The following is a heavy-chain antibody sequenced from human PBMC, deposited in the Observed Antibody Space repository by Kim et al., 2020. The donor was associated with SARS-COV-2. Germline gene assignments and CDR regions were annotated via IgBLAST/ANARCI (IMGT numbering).Heavy chain of an antibody. Sequence: GGSLSLSCAASGFTFDDYAMHWVRQAPGKGLEWVSGISWNSGSIGYADSVKGRFTISRDNAKNSLYLQMNSLRAEDTALYYCAKLPFPGDYGTFDYWGQGTLVTVSS. CDR1: GFTFDDYA. V-gene: IGHV3-9*01. CDR2: ISWNSGSI. J-gene: IGHJ4*02. D-gene: IGHD4-17*01. CDR3: AKLPFPGDYGTFDY.